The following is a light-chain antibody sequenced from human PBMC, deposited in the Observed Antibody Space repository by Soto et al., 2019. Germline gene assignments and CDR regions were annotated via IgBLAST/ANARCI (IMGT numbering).Light chain of an antibody. Sequence: QSVLTQPASVSGSPGQSITISCTGTSSDVGGYKYVSWYQHHADKAPKLMIYEVSNRPSGVSNRSSGSKSGNTASLTIYGLQAEDEADYYCSSFSSSTTLYVFGTGTKVTVL. CDR1: SSDVGGYKY. J-gene: IGLJ1*01. CDR3: SSFSSSTTLYV. CDR2: EVS. V-gene: IGLV2-14*01.